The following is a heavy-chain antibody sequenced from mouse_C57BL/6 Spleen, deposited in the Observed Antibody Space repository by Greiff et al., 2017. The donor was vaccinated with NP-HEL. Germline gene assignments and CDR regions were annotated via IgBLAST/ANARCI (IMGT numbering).Heavy chain of an antibody. CDR2: IDPENGDT. J-gene: IGHJ4*01. V-gene: IGHV14-4*01. CDR3: TKSDGNYGYAMDY. D-gene: IGHD2-1*01. Sequence: EVQLQQSGAELVRPGASVKLSCTASGFNIKDDYMHWVQQRPEQGLEWIGWIDPENGDTEYASKFQGKATITADTSSNTAYLQLSSLTSEDTAVYYCTKSDGNYGYAMDYWGQGTSVTVSS. CDR1: GFNIKDDY.